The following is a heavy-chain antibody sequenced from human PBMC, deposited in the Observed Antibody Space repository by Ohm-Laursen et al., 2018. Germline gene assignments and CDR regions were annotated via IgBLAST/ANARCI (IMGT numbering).Heavy chain of an antibody. CDR1: GFTFSDYY. D-gene: IGHD7-27*01. V-gene: IGHV3-11*04. Sequence: SLRLSCAASGFTFSDYYMSWIRQAPGKGLEWVSYISSSGSTIYYADSVKGRFTISRDNSKNTLYLQMNSLRAEDTAVYYCARDWGLTGDLPDYWGQGTLVTVSS. J-gene: IGHJ4*02. CDR3: ARDWGLTGDLPDY. CDR2: ISSSGSTI.